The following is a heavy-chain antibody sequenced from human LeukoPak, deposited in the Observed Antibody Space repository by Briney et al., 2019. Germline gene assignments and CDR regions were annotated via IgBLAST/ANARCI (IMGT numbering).Heavy chain of an antibody. Sequence: VASVKVSCKVSGYTLSEVSMHWVRQAPGKGLEWMGGADPEDGETVYAQKFQGRVTLSEDTSVGTAYMEVSSLRSEDTAVYYCTTGYTSMAVDYFDHWGQGTVVTVSS. CDR1: GYTLSEVS. CDR3: TTGYTSMAVDYFDH. V-gene: IGHV1-24*01. CDR2: ADPEDGET. D-gene: IGHD1-1*01. J-gene: IGHJ4*02.